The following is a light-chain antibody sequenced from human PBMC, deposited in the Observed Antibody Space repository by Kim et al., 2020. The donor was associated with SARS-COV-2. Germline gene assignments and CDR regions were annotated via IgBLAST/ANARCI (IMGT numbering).Light chain of an antibody. Sequence: EIVLTQSPATLSLSPGERATLSCRASQSVSSYLAWYQQKPGQAPRLLIYDASNSATGIPARFSGSGSGTDFTLTISSLEPEDFAVYYCQQRSNWPPLTFGGGTKVDIK. CDR1: QSVSSY. CDR2: DAS. CDR3: QQRSNWPPLT. V-gene: IGKV3-11*01. J-gene: IGKJ4*01.